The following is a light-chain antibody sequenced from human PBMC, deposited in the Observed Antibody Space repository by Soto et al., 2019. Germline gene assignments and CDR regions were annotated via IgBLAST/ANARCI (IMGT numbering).Light chain of an antibody. CDR1: RGIGST. Sequence: EVVMTQSPATLSVSPGERATLSCRASRGIGSTLAWYQQKPGQTPRLLIYDTSTRATGVPARFIGSASGTEFTLTITSLQSEDFAIYYCQQYNKWPPLTFGGGTKVEIK. CDR3: QQYNKWPPLT. CDR2: DTS. V-gene: IGKV3-15*01. J-gene: IGKJ4*01.